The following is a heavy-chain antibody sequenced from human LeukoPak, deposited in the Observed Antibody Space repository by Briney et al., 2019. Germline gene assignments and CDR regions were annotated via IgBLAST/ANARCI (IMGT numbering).Heavy chain of an antibody. J-gene: IGHJ4*02. V-gene: IGHV4-59*08. D-gene: IGHD3-9*01. Sequence: PSETLPLTCTVSGGSISSYYWSWIRQPPGKGLEWIGYIYYSGSTNYNPSLKSRVTISVDTSKNQFSLKLSSVTAADTAVYYCARHAGRLRYFDWSTWAPFDYWGQGTLVTVSS. CDR3: ARHAGRLRYFDWSTWAPFDY. CDR2: IYYSGST. CDR1: GGSISSYY.